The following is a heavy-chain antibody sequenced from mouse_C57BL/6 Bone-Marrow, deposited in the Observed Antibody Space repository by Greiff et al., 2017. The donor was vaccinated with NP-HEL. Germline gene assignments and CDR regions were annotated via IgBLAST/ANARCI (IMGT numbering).Heavy chain of an antibody. V-gene: IGHV7-3*01. J-gene: IGHJ2*01. CDR3: SRYQLLYFDY. D-gene: IGHD2-1*01. Sequence: EVHLVESGGGLVQPGGSLSLSCAASGFTFTDYYMSWVRQPPGKALEWLGFIRNKANGYTTEYSASVKGRFTISRDNSQSILYLQMNALRAEYSSTYYCSRYQLLYFDYWGQGTTLTVSS. CDR2: IRNKANGYTT. CDR1: GFTFTDYY.